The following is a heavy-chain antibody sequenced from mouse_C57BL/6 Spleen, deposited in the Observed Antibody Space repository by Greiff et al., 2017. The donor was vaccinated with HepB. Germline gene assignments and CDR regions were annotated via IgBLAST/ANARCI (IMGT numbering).Heavy chain of an antibody. V-gene: IGHV2-9-1*01. J-gene: IGHJ3*01. Sequence: VKVVESGPGLVAPSQILSITCTVSGFSLTSYAISWVRQPPGKGLEWIGVIWTCGGTNYNSALKSRLSISKDNSKSQVFLKMNSLQTDDTARYYCARNYYGSSLHWGQGTLVTVSA. CDR2: IWTCGGT. CDR1: GFSLTSYA. CDR3: ARNYYGSSLH. D-gene: IGHD1-1*01.